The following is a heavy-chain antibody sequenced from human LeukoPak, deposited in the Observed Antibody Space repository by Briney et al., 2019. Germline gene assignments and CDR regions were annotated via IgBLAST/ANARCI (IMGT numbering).Heavy chain of an antibody. J-gene: IGHJ4*02. CDR1: GVSFSGYY. Sequence: PSETLSLTCAVYGVSFSGYYWSWIRQPPGKGLEWIGEINHSGSTNYNPSLKSRVTISVDTSKNQFSLKLSSVTAADTAVYYCARGRRMDRVVVVVATPYYFDYWGQGTLVTDSS. CDR3: ARGRRMDRVVVVVATPYYFDY. CDR2: INHSGST. D-gene: IGHD2-15*01. V-gene: IGHV4-34*01.